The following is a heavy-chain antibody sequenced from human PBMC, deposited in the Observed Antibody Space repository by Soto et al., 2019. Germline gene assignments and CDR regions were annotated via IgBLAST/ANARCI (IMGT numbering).Heavy chain of an antibody. CDR3: ARQYRGGSGSGFDY. D-gene: IGHD3-10*01. J-gene: IGHJ4*02. V-gene: IGHV4-39*01. Sequence: SETLCITCTVSGGSISSSSYCCGWIGQPPGKGLEWIGSIYYSGSTYYNPSLKSRVTISVDTSKNQFSLKLSSVTAADTAVYYCARQYRGGSGSGFDYWGQGTLVTVS. CDR2: IYYSGST. CDR1: GGSISSSSYC.